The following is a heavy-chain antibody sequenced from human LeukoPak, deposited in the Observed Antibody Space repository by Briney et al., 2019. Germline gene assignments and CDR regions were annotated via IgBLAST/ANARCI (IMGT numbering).Heavy chain of an antibody. CDR3: ARRPTGDPKFDY. D-gene: IGHD7-27*01. J-gene: IGHJ4*02. Sequence: SETLSLTCSVSGGSISNYFWTWLRQPPGKGLEGIGYIYSSWSTYYNPSLKSRVTISVDTSKTRFSLKLSTVTAADTAVYYCARRPTGDPKFDYWGQGTLVTVSS. CDR1: GGSISNYF. V-gene: IGHV4-59*08. CDR2: IYSSWST.